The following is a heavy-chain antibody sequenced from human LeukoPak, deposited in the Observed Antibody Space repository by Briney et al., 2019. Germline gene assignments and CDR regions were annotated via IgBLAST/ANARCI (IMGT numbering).Heavy chain of an antibody. D-gene: IGHD2-15*01. CDR3: AKCSGGTCYSSLDY. V-gene: IGHV3-23*01. Sequence: PGGSLRLSCAASGFTLSSYAMSWVRQAPGKGLEWVSGISGSGGSIYYADSVKGRLTISRDNSKNTLYLQMNSLRAEDTAVYYCAKCSGGTCYSSLDYWGQGTLVTVSS. J-gene: IGHJ4*02. CDR2: ISGSGGSI. CDR1: GFTLSSYA.